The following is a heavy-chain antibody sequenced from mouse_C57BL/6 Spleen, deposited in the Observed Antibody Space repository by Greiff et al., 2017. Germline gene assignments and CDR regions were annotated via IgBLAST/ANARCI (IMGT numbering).Heavy chain of an antibody. Sequence: VQLQESGAELVRPGASVTLSCKASGYTFTDYEMHWVKQTPVHGLEWIGAIDPETGGTAYNQKFKGKAILTADTSSSTAYMELRSLTSEYSAVYYCTRGRLGRGFAYGGQGTLVTVSA. CDR2: IDPETGGT. D-gene: IGHD4-1*01. J-gene: IGHJ3*01. CDR3: TRGRLGRGFAY. V-gene: IGHV1-15*01. CDR1: GYTFTDYE.